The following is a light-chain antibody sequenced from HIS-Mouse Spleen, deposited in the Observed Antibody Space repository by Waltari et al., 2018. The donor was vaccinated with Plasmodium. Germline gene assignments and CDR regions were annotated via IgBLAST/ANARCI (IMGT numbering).Light chain of an antibody. CDR1: ALPKKY. Sequence: SYELTQPPSVSVSPGQTARITCSGDALPKKYAYWYQQKSGQAPVMVIHEDSKLPSGIPGGFSGSSSGTMATLTISGAQVEDEADYYCYSTDSSGNHRVFGGGTKLTVL. CDR3: YSTDSSGNHRV. J-gene: IGLJ3*02. V-gene: IGLV3-10*01. CDR2: EDS.